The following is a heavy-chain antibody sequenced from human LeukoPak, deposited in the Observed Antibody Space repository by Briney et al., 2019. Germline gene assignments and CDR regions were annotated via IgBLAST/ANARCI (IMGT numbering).Heavy chain of an antibody. J-gene: IGHJ6*02. CDR1: GGSISNSNYY. D-gene: IGHD6-19*01. V-gene: IGHV4-39*07. Sequence: PSETLPLTCTVSGGSISNSNYYWGRSRQPPGKGLEWIGNIFYSGATYYNPSHKSRVTISIDISKSQFSLKLSSVTAADTAVYYCARAGYSTGWSGGRYYSYGLDFWGQGTPVTVSS. CDR2: IFYSGAT. CDR3: ARAGYSTGWSGGRYYSYGLDF.